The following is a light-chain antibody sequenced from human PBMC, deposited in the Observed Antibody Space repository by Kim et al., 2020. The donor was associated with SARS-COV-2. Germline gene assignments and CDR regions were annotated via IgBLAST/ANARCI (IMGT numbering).Light chain of an antibody. CDR2: RDI. CDR1: NIGSNN. V-gene: IGLV3-9*01. CDR3: QVWDSSTWV. Sequence: VARRQTASITWGGKNIGSNNVHWYQLKPSQAPVLVIDRDIKRPSWSPGRFSASSSGNTATLTISRAQTGDEADYYCQVWDSSTWVFGGGTQLTVL. J-gene: IGLJ3*02.